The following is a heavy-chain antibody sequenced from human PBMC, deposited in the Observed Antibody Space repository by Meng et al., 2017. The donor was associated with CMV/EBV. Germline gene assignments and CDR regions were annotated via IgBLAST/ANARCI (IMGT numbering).Heavy chain of an antibody. J-gene: IGHJ4*02. CDR3: AHHLFYYDSIPFDY. D-gene: IGHD3-22*01. Sequence: QITLKESGPTLVKRTQTLTVTFPFSGFSLSTSGVGVAWIRQSPGKALEWLALIFWNDDKRYSPSLRSRLTITKDTSKNQVVLTMTNMDPVDTATYYCAHHLFYYDSIPFDYWGQGTLVTVSS. CDR1: GFSLSTSGVG. CDR2: IFWNDDK. V-gene: IGHV2-5*01.